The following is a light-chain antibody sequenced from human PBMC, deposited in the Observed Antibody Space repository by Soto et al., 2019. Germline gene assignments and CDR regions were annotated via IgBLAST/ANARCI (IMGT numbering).Light chain of an antibody. Sequence: DIQMTQSPSTLSASVGDRVSITCRASQSISSWLAWYQQKPGKAPKVLTYGASSLGSGVPSRFSGSGSGTEFTLTISSLQPDDFATYYCQQYNTYLWTFGQGTKVDI. CDR3: QQYNTYLWT. V-gene: IGKV1-5*01. J-gene: IGKJ1*01. CDR1: QSISSW. CDR2: GAS.